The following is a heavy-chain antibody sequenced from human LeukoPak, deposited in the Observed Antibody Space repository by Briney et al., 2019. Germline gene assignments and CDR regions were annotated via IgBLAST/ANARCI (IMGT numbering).Heavy chain of an antibody. CDR2: VFDSGGA. CDR3: ARGYSSSWNYFDY. J-gene: IGHJ4*02. D-gene: IGHD6-13*01. V-gene: IGHV4-59*01. Sequence: SETLSLTCTVSGGSISNYWWSWIRQPPGKGLEWIGYVFDSGGANYNPSLKSRVTISVDTSKKQFSLKLSSVTAADTAVYYCARGYSSSWNYFDYWGQGTLVTVSS. CDR1: GGSISNYW.